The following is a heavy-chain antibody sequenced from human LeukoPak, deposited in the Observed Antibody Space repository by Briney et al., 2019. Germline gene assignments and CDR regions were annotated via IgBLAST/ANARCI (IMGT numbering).Heavy chain of an antibody. CDR3: ARDRPNYYGSNGHYYQRNGDH. D-gene: IGHD3-22*01. V-gene: IGHV3-23*01. CDR1: EFSFSIYA. Sequence: GGSLRLSCAASEFSFSIYAMSWVRQAPGKGLECVSSITSSGESTYYAGSVKGRFTISKDNSKNTVYLQMNSLRAEDTAVYYCARDRPNYYGSNGHYYQRNGDHWGQGTLVTVSS. CDR2: ITSSGEST. J-gene: IGHJ5*02.